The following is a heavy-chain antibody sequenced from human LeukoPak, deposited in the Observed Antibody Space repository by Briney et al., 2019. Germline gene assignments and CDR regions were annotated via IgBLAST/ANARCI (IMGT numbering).Heavy chain of an antibody. CDR3: ATLRSAKAYYDFWSGYSASGY. J-gene: IGHJ4*02. Sequence: GGSLRLSCAASGFTFSSYAMHWVRQAPGKGLEWVAVISHDGSNKYYADSVKGRFTISRDNSKNTLYLQMNSLRAEDTAVYYCATLRSAKAYYDFWSGYSASGYWGQGTLVTVSS. CDR2: ISHDGSNK. D-gene: IGHD3-3*01. V-gene: IGHV3-30*04. CDR1: GFTFSSYA.